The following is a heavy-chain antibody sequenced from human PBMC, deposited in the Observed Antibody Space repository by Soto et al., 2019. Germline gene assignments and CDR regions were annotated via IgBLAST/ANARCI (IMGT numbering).Heavy chain of an antibody. CDR1: GDSISSGTYY. CDR3: ARDLRDSSAYAL. Sequence: QVQLQESGPGLVKPSETLSLTCTVSGDSISSGTYYWSWIRQPPGKELEWIGYIYYRGSTNYNPSLKIRVTTSLETSKNQFSLNLNSVTAADTAVYYCARDLRDSSAYALWGQGTLVTVSS. J-gene: IGHJ4*02. V-gene: IGHV4-61*01. D-gene: IGHD3-22*01. CDR2: IYYRGST.